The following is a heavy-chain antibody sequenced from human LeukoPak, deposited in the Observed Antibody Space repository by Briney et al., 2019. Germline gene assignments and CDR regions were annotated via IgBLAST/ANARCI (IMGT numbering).Heavy chain of an antibody. J-gene: IGHJ3*02. Sequence: ASVKVSCKASGYTFTGSYIHWVRQAPGQGLEWMGWINPNSGGANYAQRFQGRVTMTRDTSISTVYMELTRLRSDDTAMYYCAKSTNWGSISDGFDIWGQGTMVTVAS. CDR1: GYTFTGSY. CDR3: AKSTNWGSISDGFDI. V-gene: IGHV1-2*02. D-gene: IGHD7-27*01. CDR2: INPNSGGA.